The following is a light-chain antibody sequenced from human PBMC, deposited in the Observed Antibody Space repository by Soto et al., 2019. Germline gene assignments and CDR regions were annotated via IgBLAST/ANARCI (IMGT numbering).Light chain of an antibody. V-gene: IGKV3-20*01. CDR3: QQYDSSPTT. CDR1: QSVHSSH. Sequence: EIVLTQSPGTLSLSPGKRATLSCWASQSVHSSHLAWYQKRPGQPPRLLIYGASSRATGIPDRFSGSGSGTVFTLTISRLEPEDFAVYFCQQYDSSPTTFGQGTKVEIK. CDR2: GAS. J-gene: IGKJ1*01.